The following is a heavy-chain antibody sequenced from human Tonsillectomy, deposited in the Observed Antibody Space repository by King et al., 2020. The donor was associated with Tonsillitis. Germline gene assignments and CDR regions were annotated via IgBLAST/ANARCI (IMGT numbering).Heavy chain of an antibody. J-gene: IGHJ4*02. CDR3: AKVNYDILTHFDY. D-gene: IGHD3-9*01. CDR2: VSGSGGTT. Sequence: VQLVESGGGLVQPGGSLRLSCAASGSTFRSNVMSWVRQAPGKGLEWVSTVSGSGGTTYYADSVKGRFTISRDNSKNTLYLQMNSLRAEDTAIYYCAKVNYDILTHFDYWGQGTLVTVSS. CDR1: GSTFRSNV. V-gene: IGHV3-23*04.